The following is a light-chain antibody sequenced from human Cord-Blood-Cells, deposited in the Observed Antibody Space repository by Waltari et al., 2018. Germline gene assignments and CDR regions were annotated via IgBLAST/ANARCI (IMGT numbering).Light chain of an antibody. J-gene: IGLJ3*02. CDR3: CSYAGSSTWV. CDR2: EGS. V-gene: IGLV2-23*01. Sequence: QPPLPHPASGSGPPGKPSTTPSPETGTEVGGYNFFPWYKQHPAKPPKIMIYEGSKRPSGVSNRFSGSKSGNTASLTISGLQAEDEADYYCCSYAGSSTWVFGGGTKLTVL. CDR1: GTEVGGYNF.